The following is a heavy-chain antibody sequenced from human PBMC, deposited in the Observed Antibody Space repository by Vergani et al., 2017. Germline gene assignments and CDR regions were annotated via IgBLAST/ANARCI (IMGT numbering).Heavy chain of an antibody. J-gene: IGHJ3*02. CDR3: ATVEGYCSSTSCFNAFDI. CDR1: GGTFSSYT. CDR2: IIPILGIA. D-gene: IGHD2-2*01. Sequence: QVQLVQSGAEVKKPGSSVKVSCKASGGTFSSYTISWVRQAPGQGLEWMGRIIPILGIANYAQKFQGRVTITADKSTSTAYMELSSLRSEDTAVYYCATVEGYCSSTSCFNAFDIWGQGTMVTVSS. V-gene: IGHV1-69*02.